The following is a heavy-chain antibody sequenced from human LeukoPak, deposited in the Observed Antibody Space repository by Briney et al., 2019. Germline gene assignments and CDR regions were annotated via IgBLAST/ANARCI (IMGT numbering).Heavy chain of an antibody. CDR3: ARVRAAAGTGGMDV. CDR1: GYTFTGYY. CDR2: INPNSGGT. J-gene: IGHJ6*02. Sequence: GASVKVSCKASGYTFTGYYMHWVRQAPGQGLEWMGWINPNSGGTNYAQKFQGRVTMTRDTSISTAYMELSRLRSDDTAVYYCARVRAAAGTGGMDVWGQGTTVTVSS. D-gene: IGHD6-13*01. V-gene: IGHV1-2*02.